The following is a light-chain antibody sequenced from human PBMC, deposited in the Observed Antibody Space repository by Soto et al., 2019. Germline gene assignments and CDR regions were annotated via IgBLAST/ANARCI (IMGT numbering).Light chain of an antibody. CDR1: SSDVGSYNL. CDR2: EGS. V-gene: IGLV2-23*01. CDR3: CSYAGNSLYV. Sequence: QPALTQPASVSGSPGQSITISCTGTSSDVGSYNLVSWYQQHPGKAPKLMIYEGSKRPSGVSNRFSGSKSGNTASLTISGLQAEDEADYYCCSYAGNSLYVFGTGTKVTVL. J-gene: IGLJ1*01.